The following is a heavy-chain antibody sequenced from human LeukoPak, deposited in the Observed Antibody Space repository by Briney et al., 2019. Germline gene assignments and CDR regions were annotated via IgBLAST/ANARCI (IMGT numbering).Heavy chain of an antibody. J-gene: IGHJ4*02. D-gene: IGHD5-12*01. CDR2: IYYSGST. CDR3: ARGHSGYDFYFDY. CDR1: GGSISSYY. V-gene: IGHV4-59*01. Sequence: NPSETLSLTCTVSGGSISSYYWSWIRQPPGKGLEWIGDIYYSGSTNHNPSLKSRVTISVDTSKNQFSLKLSSVTAADTAVYYCARGHSGYDFYFDYWGQGTLVTVYS.